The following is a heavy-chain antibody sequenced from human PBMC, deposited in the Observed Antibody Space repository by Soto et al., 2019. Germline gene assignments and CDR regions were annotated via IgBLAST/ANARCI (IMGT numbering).Heavy chain of an antibody. J-gene: IGHJ1*01. CDR3: ARGPIRPYYYGSGSYYAEYFQH. Sequence: QVQLQQWGAGLLKPSETLSLTCAVYGGSFSGYYWSWIRQPPGKGLEWIGEINHSGSTNYNPSLKSRVTISVDTSKNQVSLKLSSVTAADTAVYYCARGPIRPYYYGSGSYYAEYFQHWGQGTLVTVSS. D-gene: IGHD3-10*01. CDR1: GGSFSGYY. V-gene: IGHV4-34*01. CDR2: INHSGST.